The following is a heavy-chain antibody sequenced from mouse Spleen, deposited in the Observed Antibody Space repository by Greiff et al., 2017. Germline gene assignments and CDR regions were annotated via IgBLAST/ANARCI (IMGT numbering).Heavy chain of an antibody. CDR1: GFTFSDYG. J-gene: IGHJ4*01. V-gene: IGHV5-17*01. D-gene: IGHD1-1*01. CDR3: ARRLYYGSSYGAMDY. CDR2: ISSGSSTI. Sequence: EVQGVESGGGLVKPGGSLKLSCAASGFTFSDYGMHWVRQAPEKGLEWVAYISSGSSTIYYADTVKGRFTISRDNAKNTLFLQMTSLRSEDTAMYYCARRLYYGSSYGAMDYWGQGTSVTVSS.